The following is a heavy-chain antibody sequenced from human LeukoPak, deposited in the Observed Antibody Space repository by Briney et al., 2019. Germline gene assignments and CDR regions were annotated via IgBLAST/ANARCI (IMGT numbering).Heavy chain of an antibody. CDR2: IYYSGST. CDR1: GGSISSYY. V-gene: IGHV4-59*08. J-gene: IGHJ4*02. CDR3: ARLPLSYCSSTSCYDY. D-gene: IGHD2-2*01. Sequence: PSETLSLTCTVSGGSISSYYWSWIRQPPGKGLEWIGYIYYSGSTNYNPSLKSRVTISVDTPKNQFSLKLSSVTAADTAVYYCARLPLSYCSSTSCYDYWGQGTLVTVSS.